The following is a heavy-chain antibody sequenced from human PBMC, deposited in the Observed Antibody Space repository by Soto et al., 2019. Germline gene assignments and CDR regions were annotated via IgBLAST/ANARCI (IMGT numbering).Heavy chain of an antibody. CDR2: IDPNGDST. CDR1: GYSFTSYY. CDR3: ARGRYSSSSSLGY. V-gene: IGHV1-46*01. J-gene: IGHJ4*02. Sequence: GASVKVSCKASGYSFTSYYMHWVRQAPGQGLEWVGMIDPNGDSTNYAQIFQDRVTMTRDTSTSTVYMELSSLRSEDTAVYYCARGRYSSSSSLGYWGQGTLVTVSS. D-gene: IGHD6-6*01.